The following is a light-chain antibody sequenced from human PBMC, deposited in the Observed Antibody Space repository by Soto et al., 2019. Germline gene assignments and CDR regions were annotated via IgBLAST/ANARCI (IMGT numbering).Light chain of an antibody. Sequence: QSALTQPGSVSGSPGQAIAISRTGTSVDVGGFEYVSWYQQHPGKVPKLMIYDVNNRPSGVSNRFSGSKSGNTASLTISGLQAEYEADYFCSSYTSSNTYVFGTGTKLTVL. CDR3: SSYTSSNTYV. CDR2: DVN. V-gene: IGLV2-14*03. CDR1: SVDVGGFEY. J-gene: IGLJ1*01.